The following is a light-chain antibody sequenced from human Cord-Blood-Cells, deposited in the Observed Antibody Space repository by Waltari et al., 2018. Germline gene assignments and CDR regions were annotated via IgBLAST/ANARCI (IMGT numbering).Light chain of an antibody. CDR3: QQYNNWPPFT. Sequence: EIVMTQSPATLSVSPGERAPISCRASQSVSSNLAWYQQKPGQAPRLLIYGASTRATGIPARFSGSGSGTEFTLTISSLQSEDFAVYYCQQYNNWPPFTFGPGTKVDIK. J-gene: IGKJ3*01. CDR1: QSVSSN. V-gene: IGKV3-15*01. CDR2: GAS.